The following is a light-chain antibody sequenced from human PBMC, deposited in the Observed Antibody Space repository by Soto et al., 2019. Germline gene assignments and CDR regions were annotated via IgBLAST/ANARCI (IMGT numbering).Light chain of an antibody. CDR3: CSYAGSSTLV. J-gene: IGLJ2*01. CDR1: SSDVGAYNS. Sequence: QSVLTQPPSASGSPGQSVAISCTGTSSDVGAYNSVSWYQQHPGKAPKLLISEVNKRPSGVPDRFSGSKSGNTASLTISGLQAEDEADYYCCSYAGSSTLVFGGGTKLTVL. V-gene: IGLV2-8*01. CDR2: EVN.